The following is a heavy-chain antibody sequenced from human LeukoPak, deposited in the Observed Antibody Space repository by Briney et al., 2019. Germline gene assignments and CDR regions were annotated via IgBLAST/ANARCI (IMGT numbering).Heavy chain of an antibody. D-gene: IGHD2-15*01. V-gene: IGHV4-4*02. J-gene: IGHJ5*02. CDR1: GGSITSDNW. CDR3: VRVVVVSATLKDWFDP. CDR2: IYHIGTT. Sequence: PSETLSLTCTVSGGSITSDNWWSWVRQPPGKGLEWIGEIYHIGTTNYIPSLESRVTISLDKSKNHFSLKLTSVTAADTAVYYCVRVVVVSATLKDWFDPWGQGILVTVSS.